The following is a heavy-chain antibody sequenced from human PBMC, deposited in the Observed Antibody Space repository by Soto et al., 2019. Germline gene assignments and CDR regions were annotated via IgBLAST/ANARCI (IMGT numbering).Heavy chain of an antibody. J-gene: IGHJ4*02. V-gene: IGHV3-23*01. CDR2: IGNSGANT. Sequence: GGSLRLSCAASGFTFSSFAMSWVRQAPGKGLEWVSAIGNSGANTYYAESVKGRFTISRDNSKNTLYLQVNSLRADDTAVYYCAKDSYRSGWFYFDYWGQGSLVTVS. D-gene: IGHD6-19*01. CDR3: AKDSYRSGWFYFDY. CDR1: GFTFSSFA.